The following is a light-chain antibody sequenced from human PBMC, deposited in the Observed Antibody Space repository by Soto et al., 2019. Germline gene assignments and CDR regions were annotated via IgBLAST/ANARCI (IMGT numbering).Light chain of an antibody. J-gene: IGKJ1*01. CDR3: QQRSNWPPTWT. Sequence: EIVLTQSPATLSLSPGGRATLSCRASQSVSNYLAWYQQKPGQAPRLLIYDASNRATGIPARFSGSGSGTDFTLTISSLEPEDFAVYYCQQRSNWPPTWTFGQGTKVEIK. CDR1: QSVSNY. V-gene: IGKV3-11*01. CDR2: DAS.